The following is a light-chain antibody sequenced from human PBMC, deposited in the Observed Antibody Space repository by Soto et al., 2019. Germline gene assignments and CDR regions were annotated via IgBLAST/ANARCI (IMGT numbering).Light chain of an antibody. V-gene: IGKV3D-7*01. CDR1: QSVSSSC. CDR2: GAS. J-gene: IGKJ5*01. Sequence: EIVLTQLPPPLSLPQGEEAPPSSRASQSVSSSCSAWYQQKTGQAPRLLIYGASSRATGIPARFSGSGSGTDFTLTISSLLSDDFAVYYCQQYNTWPPITFGQGTRLEI. CDR3: QQYNTWPPIT.